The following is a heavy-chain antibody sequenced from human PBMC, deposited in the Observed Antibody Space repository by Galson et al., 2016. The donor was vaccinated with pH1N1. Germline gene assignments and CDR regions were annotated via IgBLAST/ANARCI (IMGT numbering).Heavy chain of an antibody. CDR1: GYRFTSYW. D-gene: IGHD4-17*01. V-gene: IGHV5-51*01. CDR2: VNPGGSTI. J-gene: IGHJ3*02. Sequence: QSGAEVKKPGESLKISCKASGYRFTSYWIAWARQEPGKGLEWVGVVNPGGSTIRYSPPFQGQVTISSDKSINSAYLPWSSLKASDTATYYCARQDDFGDYRGDALDIWGQGTRVIVSS. CDR3: ARQDDFGDYRGDALDI.